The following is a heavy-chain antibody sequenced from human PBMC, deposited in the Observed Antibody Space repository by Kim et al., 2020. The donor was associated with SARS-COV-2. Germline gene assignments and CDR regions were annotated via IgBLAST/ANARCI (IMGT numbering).Heavy chain of an antibody. D-gene: IGHD4-17*01. Sequence: SRVTISVDTSKNQFSQKLSSVTAADTAVYYCARSRVNDYGGNSERYYFDYWGQGTLVTVSS. V-gene: IGHV4-59*01. J-gene: IGHJ4*02. CDR3: ARSRVNDYGGNSERYYFDY.